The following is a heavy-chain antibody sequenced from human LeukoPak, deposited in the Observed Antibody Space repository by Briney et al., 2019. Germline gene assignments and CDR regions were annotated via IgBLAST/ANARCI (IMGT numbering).Heavy chain of an antibody. CDR3: ARISVGDYGISPGSDYYYYMDV. CDR1: GGSTSSGRYY. J-gene: IGHJ6*03. CDR2: IYTSGST. D-gene: IGHD4-17*01. Sequence: SETLSLTCTVSGGSTSSGRYYWNWIRQPAGKGLEWIGRIYTSGSTNYNPSLKSRVTISVDTSKNQFSLKLSSVTAADTAVYYCARISVGDYGISPGSDYYYYMDVWGKGTTVTISS. V-gene: IGHV4-61*02.